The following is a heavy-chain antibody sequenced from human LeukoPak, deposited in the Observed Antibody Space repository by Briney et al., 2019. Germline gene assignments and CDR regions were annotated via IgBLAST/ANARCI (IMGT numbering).Heavy chain of an antibody. CDR1: GYSISSCYY. CDR2: VYHSGST. D-gene: IGHD3-22*01. V-gene: IGHV4-38-2*01. J-gene: IGHJ4*02. Sequence: SSETLCLTCAVSGYSISSCYYWGWIGQPPGKGLEGIASVYHSGSTYSKQSLRRRVTISVDTAKNQFSLQMRPVTASDTGVYSCALTLWLSLQPVFDYWGQGIPVTVS. CDR3: ALTLWLSLQPVFDY.